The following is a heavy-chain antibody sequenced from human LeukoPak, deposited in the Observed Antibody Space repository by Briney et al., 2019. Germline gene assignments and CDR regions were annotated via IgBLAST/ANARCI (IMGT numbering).Heavy chain of an antibody. V-gene: IGHV1-18*01. J-gene: IGHJ6*02. Sequence: ASVKVSCKASGYTFTSYGISWVRQAPGQGLEWMGWISAYNGNTNYAQKLQGRVTMTTDTFTSTAYMELRSLRSDDTAVYYCTRVLIPDCSSTSCYRGALGYYYGMDVWGQGTTVTVSS. CDR1: GYTFTSYG. CDR2: ISAYNGNT. D-gene: IGHD2-2*01. CDR3: TRVLIPDCSSTSCYRGALGYYYGMDV.